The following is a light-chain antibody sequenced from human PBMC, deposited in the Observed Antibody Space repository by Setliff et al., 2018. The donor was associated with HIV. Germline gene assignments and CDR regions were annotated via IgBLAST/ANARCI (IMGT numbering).Light chain of an antibody. J-gene: IGLJ1*01. CDR1: SSDVGSYNL. CDR3: SSYTSSIPLYV. Sequence: QSALTQPASVSGSPGQSITISCTGTSSDVGSYNLVSWYQQHPGKAPKLMIYEVSKRPSGVSNRFSGSKSGNTASLTISGLQAEDEADYYCSSYTSSIPLYVFGPGTKVTVL. V-gene: IGLV2-14*02. CDR2: EVS.